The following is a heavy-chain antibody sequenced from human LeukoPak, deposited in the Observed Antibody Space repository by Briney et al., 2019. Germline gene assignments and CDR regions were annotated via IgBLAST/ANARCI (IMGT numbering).Heavy chain of an antibody. CDR2: INPGGSSI. Sequence: PGRSLRLSCAASGFTFSSYWMHWVRQVPGKGLVWVARINPGGSSITYADSVKGRFTISRDNSKNTLYLQMNSLRAEDTAVYYCATLGQRYCSGGSCYTSGSSDYWGQGTLVTVSS. CDR1: GFTFSSYW. D-gene: IGHD2-15*01. V-gene: IGHV3-74*01. J-gene: IGHJ4*02. CDR3: ATLGQRYCSGGSCYTSGSSDY.